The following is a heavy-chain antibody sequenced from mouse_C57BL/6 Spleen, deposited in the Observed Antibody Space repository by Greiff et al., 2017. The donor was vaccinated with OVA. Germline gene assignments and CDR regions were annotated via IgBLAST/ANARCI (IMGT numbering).Heavy chain of an antibody. CDR2: ISYDGSN. J-gene: IGHJ1*03. Sequence: DVQLQESGPGLVKPSQSLSLTCSVTGYSITSGYYWNWIRQFPGNKLEWMGYISYDGSNNYNPSLKNRISITRDTSKNQFFLKLNSVTTEDTATYYCARVDDYDRYFDVWGTGTTVTVSS. CDR3: ARVDDYDRYFDV. D-gene: IGHD2-4*01. CDR1: GYSITSGYY. V-gene: IGHV3-6*01.